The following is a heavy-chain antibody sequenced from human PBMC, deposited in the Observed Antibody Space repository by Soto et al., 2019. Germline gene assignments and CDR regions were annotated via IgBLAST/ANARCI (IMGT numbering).Heavy chain of an antibody. CDR1: GFTFSSYS. CDR3: ARGRNYYGSGGFDI. V-gene: IGHV3-21*04. CDR2: ISSSSSYI. Sequence: GGSLRLSCAASGFTFSSYSMNWVRQAPGKGLEWVSSISSSSSYIYYADSVKGRFTISRDNAKNSLYLQMNSLRAEDTAVYYCARGRNYYGSGGFDIWGQGTVVTVSS. D-gene: IGHD3-10*01. J-gene: IGHJ3*02.